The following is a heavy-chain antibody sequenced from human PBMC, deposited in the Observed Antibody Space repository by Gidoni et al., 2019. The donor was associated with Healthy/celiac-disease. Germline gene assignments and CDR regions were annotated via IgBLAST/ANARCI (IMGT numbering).Heavy chain of an antibody. CDR1: GFTFSSYG. V-gene: IGHV3-33*08. Sequence: QVQLVESGRGVVQPGRSLRLSCAASGFTFSSYGMHWVRQAPGKGLEWVAVIWNDGSNKYYADSVKGRFTISRDNSKNTLYLQMNSLRAEDTAVYYCARDRGTFFDYWGQGTLVTVSS. D-gene: IGHD3-10*01. CDR2: IWNDGSNK. J-gene: IGHJ4*02. CDR3: ARDRGTFFDY.